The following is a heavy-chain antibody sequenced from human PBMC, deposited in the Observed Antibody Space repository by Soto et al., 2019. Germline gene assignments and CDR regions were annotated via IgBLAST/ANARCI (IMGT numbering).Heavy chain of an antibody. D-gene: IGHD3-9*01. V-gene: IGHV1-46*01. CDR2: INPSGGST. J-gene: IGHJ6*02. Sequence: SSVKVSCKASGYTFTSYYMHWVRQAPGQGLEWMGIINPSGGSTSYAQKVQGRVTMTRDTSTSTVYMELSSLRSEDTAVYYFARVRFSFLTGYPLCAPYYYYCGMDFWGQGTTVTVSS. CDR1: GYTFTSYY. CDR3: ARVRFSFLTGYPLCAPYYYYCGMDF.